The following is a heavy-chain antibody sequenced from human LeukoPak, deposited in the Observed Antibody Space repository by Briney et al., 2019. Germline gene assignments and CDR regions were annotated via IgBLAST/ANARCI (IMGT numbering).Heavy chain of an antibody. CDR3: ARQVAGSGWGVGGWYFDL. CDR2: IHYSGST. Sequence: KPSETLSLTCTVSGGSISSTSYYWGWIRQPPGKGLEWIGSIHYSGSTYCNPSLRSRVTMSVDTSKNQSSLKLSSVTAADTAVFYCARQVAGSGWGVGGWYFDLWGRGTLVTVSS. D-gene: IGHD6-19*01. J-gene: IGHJ2*01. V-gene: IGHV4-39*01. CDR1: GGSISSTSYY.